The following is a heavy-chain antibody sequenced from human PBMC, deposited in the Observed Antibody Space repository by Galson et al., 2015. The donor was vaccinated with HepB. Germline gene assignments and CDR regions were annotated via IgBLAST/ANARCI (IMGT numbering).Heavy chain of an antibody. J-gene: IGHJ6*02. CDR3: ARDSFDFDWSNFGYGYYGMDV. CDR2: IIPLLGIA. D-gene: IGHD3-9*01. Sequence: SVKASCKASGGTFSSYTISWVRQAPGQGLEWMGRIIPLLGIANYAQKFQGRVTITADKSTSTAYMELSSLRSEDTAVYYCARDSFDFDWSNFGYGYYGMDVWGQGTTVTVSS. CDR1: GGTFSSYT. V-gene: IGHV1-69*04.